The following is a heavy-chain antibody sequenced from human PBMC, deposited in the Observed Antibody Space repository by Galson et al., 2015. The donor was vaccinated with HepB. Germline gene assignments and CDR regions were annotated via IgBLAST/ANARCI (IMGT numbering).Heavy chain of an antibody. CDR3: TTDGTSIVVVPAAKVVWFDP. CDR2: IKSKTDGGTT. D-gene: IGHD2-2*01. J-gene: IGHJ5*02. Sequence: SLRLSCAASGFTFSNAWMNWVRQAPGKGLEWAGRIKSKTDGGTTDYAAPVKGRFTISRDDSKNTLYLQMNSLKTEDTAVYYCTTDGTSIVVVPAAKVVWFDPWGQGTLVTVST. CDR1: GFTFSNAW. V-gene: IGHV3-15*07.